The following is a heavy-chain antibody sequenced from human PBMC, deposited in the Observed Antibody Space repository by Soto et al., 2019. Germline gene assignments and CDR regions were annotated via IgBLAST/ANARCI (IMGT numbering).Heavy chain of an antibody. J-gene: IGHJ6*02. CDR1: GGTFSSYA. CDR3: ARGEVRGVIITPYYYGMDV. Sequence: SVKVSCKASGGTFSSYAISWVRQAPGQGLEWMGGIIPIFGTANYAQKFQGRVTITADESTSTAYMELSSLRSEDMAVYYCARGEVRGVIITPYYYGMDVWGQGTTVTVSS. CDR2: IIPIFGTA. D-gene: IGHD3-10*01. V-gene: IGHV1-69*13.